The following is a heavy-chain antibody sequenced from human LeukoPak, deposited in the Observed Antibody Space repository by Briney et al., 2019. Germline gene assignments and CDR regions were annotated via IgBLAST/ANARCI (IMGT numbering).Heavy chain of an antibody. Sequence: ASVKVSCKASGYTFTSYYMHWVRQAPGQGLEWMGIINPSGGSTSYAQKFQGRVSMTRDMSTSTVYMELSSLRSDDTAVYYCARIPRVYYYMDVWGKGTTVTVSS. V-gene: IGHV1-46*01. J-gene: IGHJ6*03. CDR3: ARIPRVYYYMDV. CDR1: GYTFTSYY. D-gene: IGHD2-2*02. CDR2: INPSGGST.